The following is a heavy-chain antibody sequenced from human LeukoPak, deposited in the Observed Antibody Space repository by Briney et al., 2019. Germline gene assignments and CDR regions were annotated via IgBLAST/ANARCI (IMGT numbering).Heavy chain of an antibody. CDR3: ARGHYCDSSGYSY. Sequence: KFQGRVTITRDTSASTAYMELSSLRSEDTAVYYCARGHYCDSSGYSYWGQGTLVTVSS. J-gene: IGHJ4*02. V-gene: IGHV1-3*01. D-gene: IGHD3-22*01.